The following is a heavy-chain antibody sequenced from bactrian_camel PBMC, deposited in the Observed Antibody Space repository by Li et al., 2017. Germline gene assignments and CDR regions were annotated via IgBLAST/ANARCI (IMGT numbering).Heavy chain of an antibody. CDR1: PLPTSRYC. V-gene: IGHV3S1*01. J-gene: IGHJ4*01. CDR3: AATDSLRDCVSSQFNI. CDR2: INTSEET. Sequence: HVQLVESGGGSVQAGGSLRLSCASSPLPTSRYCLAWFRQAPGKEREWVSSINTSEETDYADSVAGRFTASRDNAKNTLYLQMNSLKPDDTAMYCCAATDSLRDCVSSQFNIWGRGTQVTVS. D-gene: IGHD5*01.